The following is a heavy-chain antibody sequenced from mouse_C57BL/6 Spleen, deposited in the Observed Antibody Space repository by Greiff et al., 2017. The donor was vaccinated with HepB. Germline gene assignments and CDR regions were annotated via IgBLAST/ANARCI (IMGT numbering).Heavy chain of an antibody. V-gene: IGHV14-4*01. D-gene: IGHD3-1*01. Sequence: VQLKQSGAELVRPGASVKLSCTASGFNIKDDYMHWVKQRPEQGLEWIGWIDPENGDTEYASKFQGKSTITADTSSNTAYLQLSSLTSEDSAVYDCATWGSSGYGAAWFAYWGQGTLVSVSA. J-gene: IGHJ3*01. CDR2: IDPENGDT. CDR3: ATWGSSGYGAAWFAY. CDR1: GFNIKDDY.